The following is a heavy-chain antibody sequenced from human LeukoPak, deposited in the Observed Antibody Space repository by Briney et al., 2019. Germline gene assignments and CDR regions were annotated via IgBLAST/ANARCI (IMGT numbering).Heavy chain of an antibody. D-gene: IGHD5-24*01. J-gene: IGHJ4*02. CDR2: IIPIFGTA. CDR3: ARVPTGWLHRYYFDY. CDR1: GGTFSSYA. V-gene: IGHV1-69*05. Sequence: GSSVKVSCKASGGTFSSYAISWVRQAPGQGLEWMGGIIPIFGTANYAQKFRGRVTITTDESTSTAYMELSSLRSEDTAVYYCARVPTGWLHRYYFDYWGQGTLVTVSS.